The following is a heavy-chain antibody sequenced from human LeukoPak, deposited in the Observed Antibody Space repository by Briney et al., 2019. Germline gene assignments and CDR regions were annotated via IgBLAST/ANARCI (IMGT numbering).Heavy chain of an antibody. Sequence: GGSLRLSCAASGFTFTSHAMSWVRQAPGKGLEWVSTISGSGGSTCYADSVKGRFTISRDNSKNTLYLQMNSLRAEDTAVYYCASENYYESSGYYVYWGQGTLVTVSS. CDR1: GFTFTSHA. CDR3: ASENYYESSGYYVY. V-gene: IGHV3-23*01. D-gene: IGHD3-22*01. CDR2: ISGSGGST. J-gene: IGHJ4*02.